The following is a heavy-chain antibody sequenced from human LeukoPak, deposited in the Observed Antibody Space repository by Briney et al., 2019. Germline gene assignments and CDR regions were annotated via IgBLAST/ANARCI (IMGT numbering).Heavy chain of an antibody. D-gene: IGHD4-11*01. CDR1: EFTFSTYC. V-gene: IGHV3-30*02. CDR3: AKDSGYSNYIDI. CDR2: IRYDGSNK. J-gene: IGHJ3*02. Sequence: PGGSLRLSCAASEFTFSTYCMHWVRQAPGKGLEWVAFIRYDGSNKYYADSVKGRFTISRDNSKNTLYLQMNSLRAEDTAVYYCAKDSGYSNYIDIWGQGTMVTVSS.